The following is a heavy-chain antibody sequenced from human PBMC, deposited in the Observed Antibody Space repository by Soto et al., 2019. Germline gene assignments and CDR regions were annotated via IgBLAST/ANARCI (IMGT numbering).Heavy chain of an antibody. CDR2: ISAYNGNR. V-gene: IGHV1-18*01. J-gene: IGHJ5*02. CDR1: GYTFTSYG. CDR3: ARADMSLVWFDP. D-gene: IGHD2-15*01. Sequence: QVQLVQSGAEVKKPGASVKVSCKASGYTFTSYGISWVRQAPGQGLEWMGWISAYNGNRNYAQKLQGRVTMTTATSTRPAYMELRSLRSDATAVYYCARADMSLVWFDPWGQGTLVTVSS.